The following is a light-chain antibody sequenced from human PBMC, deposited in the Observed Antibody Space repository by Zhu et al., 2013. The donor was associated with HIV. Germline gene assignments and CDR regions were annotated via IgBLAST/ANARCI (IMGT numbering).Light chain of an antibody. J-gene: IGKJ1*01. V-gene: IGKV3-20*01. Sequence: EIVLTQSPDTLSLSPGERATLSCRASQSVNSYLAWYQQKPGQAPRLLIYGASSRATGIPDRFSGSGSGTDFTLTISRLEPEDFAVYYCQQYGSSPRTFGQGTKVEIK. CDR3: QQYGSSPRT. CDR2: GAS. CDR1: QSVNSY.